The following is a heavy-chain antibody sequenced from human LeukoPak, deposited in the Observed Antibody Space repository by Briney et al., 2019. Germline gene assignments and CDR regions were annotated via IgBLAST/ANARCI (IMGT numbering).Heavy chain of an antibody. J-gene: IGHJ4*02. CDR2: INTNTGNP. CDR1: GYTFTTYP. Sequence: ASVKVSCKASGYTFTTYPMNWVRQAPGQGLEWMGWINTNTGNPTYGQGFTGRFVFSLDTSVSTAYLQISSLKAEDTAVYYCARNNADGEGRFSYWGQGTLVTVSS. CDR3: ARNNADGEGRFSY. D-gene: IGHD3-10*01. V-gene: IGHV7-4-1*02.